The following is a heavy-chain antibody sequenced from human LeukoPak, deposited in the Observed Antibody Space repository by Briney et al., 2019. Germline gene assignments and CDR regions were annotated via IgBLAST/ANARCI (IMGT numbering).Heavy chain of an antibody. CDR3: ARVEVGADDFDYFQH. V-gene: IGHV4-39*07. CDR1: GGSISSSSYY. D-gene: IGHD1-26*01. CDR2: IDHSGST. J-gene: IGHJ1*01. Sequence: SETLSLTCTVSGGSISSSSYYWGWIRQPPGKGLEWTGSIDHSGSTYYNPSLKSRITISVDTSKNQFSLKLSSVTAADTAVYYCARVEVGADDFDYFQHWGQGTLVTVSS.